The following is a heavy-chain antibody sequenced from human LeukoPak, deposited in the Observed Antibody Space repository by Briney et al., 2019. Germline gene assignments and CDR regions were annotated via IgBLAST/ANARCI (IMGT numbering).Heavy chain of an antibody. D-gene: IGHD2-2*01. CDR2: IYRSGST. J-gene: IGHJ4*02. V-gene: IGHV4-4*02. Sequence: SGTLSLTCAVSGGSISSSNWWSWVRQPPGKGLEWIGEIYRSGSTNYNPSLKSRVTISVDKSKNQFSLKLSSVTAADTAVYYCARSDCSSTSCPIDYWGQGTLVTVSS. CDR1: GGSISSSNW. CDR3: ARSDCSSTSCPIDY.